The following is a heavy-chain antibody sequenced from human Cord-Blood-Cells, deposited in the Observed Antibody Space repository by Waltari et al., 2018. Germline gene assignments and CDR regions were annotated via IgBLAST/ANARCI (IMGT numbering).Heavy chain of an antibody. Sequence: EVQLVESGGGLVQPGGSLRLSCAASGFTFSSDWMSWARQAPGKGLEWVANIKQDGSEKYYVDSVKGRFTISRDNAKNSLYLQMNSLRAEDTAVYYCARDQYDSSGYDYWGQGTLVTVSS. CDR3: ARDQYDSSGYDY. CDR2: IKQDGSEK. CDR1: GFTFSSDW. V-gene: IGHV3-7*01. J-gene: IGHJ4*02. D-gene: IGHD3-22*01.